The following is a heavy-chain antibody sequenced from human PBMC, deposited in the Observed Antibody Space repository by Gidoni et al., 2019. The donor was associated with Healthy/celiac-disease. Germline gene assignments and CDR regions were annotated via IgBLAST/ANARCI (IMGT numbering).Heavy chain of an antibody. CDR1: GGSISSYY. CDR2: IYYSGST. Sequence: QVQLQESGPGLVKPSETLSPTCTVSGGSISSYYWSWIRQPPGKGLEWFGYIYYSGSTNYNPSLKSRVTISVDTSKNQFSLKLSSVTAADTAVYYCVRVGVYGDYDYWGQGTLVTVSS. CDR3: VRVGVYGDYDY. D-gene: IGHD4-17*01. J-gene: IGHJ4*02. V-gene: IGHV4-59*01.